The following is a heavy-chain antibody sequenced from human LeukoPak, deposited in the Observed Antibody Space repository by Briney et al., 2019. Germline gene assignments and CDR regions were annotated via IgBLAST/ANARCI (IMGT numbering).Heavy chain of an antibody. V-gene: IGHV1-69*13. Sequence: ASVKVSCKASGGTFSSYAISWGRQAPGPGLEWMGGIIPIFGTANYAQKFQGRVTITADESTSTAYMELSSLRSEDTAVYYCASPNPRAYCGGDCYSDYYYGMDVWGQGTTVTVSS. CDR3: ASPNPRAYCGGDCYSDYYYGMDV. CDR1: GGTFSSYA. CDR2: IIPIFGTA. J-gene: IGHJ6*02. D-gene: IGHD2-21*02.